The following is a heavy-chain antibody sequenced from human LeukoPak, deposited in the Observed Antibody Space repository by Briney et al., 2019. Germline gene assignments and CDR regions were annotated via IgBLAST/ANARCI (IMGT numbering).Heavy chain of an antibody. Sequence: ASVKVSCKVSGYTLTELSMHGVRQAPGKGLEWMGGFDPEDGETIYAQKFQGRVTMTEDTSTDTAYMELSSLRSADTAVYYCATFTHRRDSGLQVTIFGPTGFDPWGQGTLVTVSS. CDR1: GYTLTELS. V-gene: IGHV1-24*01. J-gene: IGHJ5*02. CDR2: FDPEDGET. CDR3: ATFTHRRDSGLQVTIFGPTGFDP. D-gene: IGHD3-3*01.